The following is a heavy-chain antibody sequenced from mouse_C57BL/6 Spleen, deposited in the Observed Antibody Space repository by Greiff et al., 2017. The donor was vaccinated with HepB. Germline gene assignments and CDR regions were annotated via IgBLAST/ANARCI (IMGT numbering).Heavy chain of an antibody. D-gene: IGHD1-1*01. V-gene: IGHV1-76*01. Sequence: VQVVESGAELVRPGASVKLSCKASGYTFTDYYINWVKQRPGQGLEWIARIYPGSGNTYYNEKFKGKATLTAEKSSSTAYMQLSSLTSEDSAVYFCAKDYDGSAMDYWGQGTSVTVSS. J-gene: IGHJ4*01. CDR3: AKDYDGSAMDY. CDR1: GYTFTDYY. CDR2: IYPGSGNT.